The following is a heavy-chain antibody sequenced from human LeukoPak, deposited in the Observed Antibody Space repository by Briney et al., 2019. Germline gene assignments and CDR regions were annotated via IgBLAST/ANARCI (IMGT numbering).Heavy chain of an antibody. CDR1: GFTFTSHT. D-gene: IGHD4-17*01. Sequence: TGGSLRLSCAASGFTFTSHTMNWVRQAPGKGLEWVSSIGIDTTTIYYADSVKGRFTISRDNAKNSLYLQMSSLRADDTAVYYCARAIYGDPHFDYWGQGTLVTVSS. V-gene: IGHV3-21*01. CDR2: IGIDTTTI. J-gene: IGHJ4*02. CDR3: ARAIYGDPHFDY.